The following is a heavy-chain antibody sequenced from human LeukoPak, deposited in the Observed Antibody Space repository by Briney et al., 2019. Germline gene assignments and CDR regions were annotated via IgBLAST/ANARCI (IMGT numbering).Heavy chain of an antibody. CDR1: GFTFSGYS. Sequence: GGSLRLSCAASGFTFSGYSMNWVRQAPGKGLEWISYISSDSSTIYYADSVKGRFTIPRDNAKKSLYLQMNSLRDEDTAVYYCAREGYGSGSWREWFDPWGQGTLVTVSS. V-gene: IGHV3-48*02. CDR2: ISSDSSTI. J-gene: IGHJ5*02. CDR3: AREGYGSGSWREWFDP. D-gene: IGHD3-10*01.